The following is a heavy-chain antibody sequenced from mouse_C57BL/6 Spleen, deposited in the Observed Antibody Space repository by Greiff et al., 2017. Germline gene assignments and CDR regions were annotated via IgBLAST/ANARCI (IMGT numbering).Heavy chain of an antibody. CDR2: IYPGDGDT. D-gene: IGHD2-2*01. CDR1: GYAFSSYW. J-gene: IGHJ3*01. V-gene: IGHV1-80*01. CDR3: ARKGYDEGFAY. Sequence: VQGVESGAELVKPGASVKISCKASGYAFSSYWMNWVKQRPGKGLEWIGQIYPGDGDTNYNGKFKGKATLTADKSSSTAYMQLSSLTSEDSAVYFCARKGYDEGFAYWGQGTLVTVSA.